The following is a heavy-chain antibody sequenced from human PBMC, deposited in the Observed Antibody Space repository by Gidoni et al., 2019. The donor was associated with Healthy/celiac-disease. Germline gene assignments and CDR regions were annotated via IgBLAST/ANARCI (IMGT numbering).Heavy chain of an antibody. Sequence: QVQLQESGPGLGKPSEPLSLTCAVSGYSISSGYYWGWIRQPPGKGLEWIGSIYHSGSTYYNPSLKSLVTISVDTSKTQFSLKLSSVTAADTAVYYCARVFGGAPDYWGQGTLVTVSS. CDR1: GYSISSGYY. V-gene: IGHV4-38-2*01. D-gene: IGHD1-26*01. CDR3: ARVFGGAPDY. J-gene: IGHJ4*02. CDR2: IYHSGST.